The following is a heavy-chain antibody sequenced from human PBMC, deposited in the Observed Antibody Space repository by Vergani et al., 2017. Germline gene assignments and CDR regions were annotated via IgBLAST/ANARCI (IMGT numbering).Heavy chain of an antibody. D-gene: IGHD3-16*02. J-gene: IGHJ5*02. CDR1: GFTFSSYA. CDR3: ASSPDYDYVWGSYRGNWFDP. V-gene: IGHV3-30-3*01. Sequence: QVQLVESGGGVVQPGRSLRLSCAASGFTFSSYAMHWVRQAPGKGLEWVAVISYDGSNKYYADSVKGRFTISRDNSKNTLYLLMNSLRADDTAVYYCASSPDYDYVWGSYRGNWFDPWGQGTLVTVSS. CDR2: ISYDGSNK.